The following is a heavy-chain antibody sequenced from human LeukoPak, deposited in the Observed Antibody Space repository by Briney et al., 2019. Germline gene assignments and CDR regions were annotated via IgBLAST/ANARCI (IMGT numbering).Heavy chain of an antibody. V-gene: IGHV3-48*02. CDR2: ISSSSSTI. D-gene: IGHD6-19*01. J-gene: IGHJ4*02. CDR3: ARDREAVAGGRDY. CDR1: GGTFSSYS. Sequence: GGSLRLSCAASGGTFSSYSMNWVRQAPGKGLEWVSYISSSSSTIYYADSVKGGFIISRDNAKNSLYLQMNSLRDEDTAVYYCARDREAVAGGRDYWGQGTLVTVSS.